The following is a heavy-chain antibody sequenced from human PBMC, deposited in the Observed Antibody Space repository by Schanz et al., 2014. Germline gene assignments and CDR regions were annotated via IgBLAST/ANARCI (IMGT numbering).Heavy chain of an antibody. Sequence: QVQMVESGGGVVQPGRSLRLSCAASGFAFSVYGMHWVRQAPGKGPEWVAVIWSDGSTKYYADSVKGRFTISRDNSKNTLYLQMSSLRAEDTAVYYCARANFRRKINFDYWGRGTLVTVSS. CDR1: GFAFSVYG. J-gene: IGHJ4*02. V-gene: IGHV3-33*01. CDR3: ARANFRRKINFDY. CDR2: IWSDGSTK.